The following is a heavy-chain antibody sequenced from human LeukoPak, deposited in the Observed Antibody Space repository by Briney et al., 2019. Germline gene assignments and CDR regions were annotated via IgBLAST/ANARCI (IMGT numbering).Heavy chain of an antibody. CDR1: GFTFSSYG. D-gene: IGHD3-16*01. CDR3: ARARGGEGITYFDY. CDR2: IWYDGSNK. V-gene: IGHV3-33*01. Sequence: PGGSLRLSCAASGFTFSSYGMHWVRQTPGKGLEWVAVIWYDGSNKYYADSVKGRFTISRDNSKNTLYLQMNSLRAEDTAVYYCARARGGEGITYFDYWGQGTLVTVSS. J-gene: IGHJ4*02.